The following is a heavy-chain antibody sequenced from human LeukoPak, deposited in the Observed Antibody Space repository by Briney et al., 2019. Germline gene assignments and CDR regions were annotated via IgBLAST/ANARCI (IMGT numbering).Heavy chain of an antibody. CDR2: IYYSGST. Sequence: SETLSLTCTVSGGSISSYYWSWIRQPPGKGLEWIGYIYYSGSTNYNPSLKSRVAISVDTSKNQFSLKLSSVTAADTAVYYCARQGGMATISTWGQGTLVTVSS. V-gene: IGHV4-59*08. D-gene: IGHD5-24*01. J-gene: IGHJ5*02. CDR1: GGSISSYY. CDR3: ARQGGMATIST.